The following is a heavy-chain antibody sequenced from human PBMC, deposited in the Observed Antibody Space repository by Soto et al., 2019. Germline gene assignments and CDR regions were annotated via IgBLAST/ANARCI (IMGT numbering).Heavy chain of an antibody. CDR3: AKDLDDYYDYGMDV. V-gene: IGHV3-30*18. D-gene: IGHD1-1*01. J-gene: IGHJ6*02. CDR2: ISYDGSNK. CDR1: GFTFSSYG. Sequence: QVQLVESGGGVVQPGRSLRLSCAASGFTFSSYGMHWVRQAPGKGLEWVAVISYDGSNKYCADSVKGRFTISRDNCKNTLYLKMNSLRAENTAVYYCAKDLDDYYDYGMDVWCQGTTVLVFS.